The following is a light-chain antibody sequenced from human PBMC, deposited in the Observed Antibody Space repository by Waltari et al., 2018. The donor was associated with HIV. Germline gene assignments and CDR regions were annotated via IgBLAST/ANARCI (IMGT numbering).Light chain of an antibody. J-gene: IGKJ3*01. CDR2: SAT. V-gene: IGKV1-39*01. CDR1: QNINTY. CDR3: QQSYTSPT. Sequence: DIQMTQSPSSLSASIGDRVTITCRESQNINTYLNWYQQKPGKAPKALIYSATTLQSGVPSRFTGSGSGTDFTLTITSLQPEDFGTYFCQQSYTSPTFGPGTTVDLK.